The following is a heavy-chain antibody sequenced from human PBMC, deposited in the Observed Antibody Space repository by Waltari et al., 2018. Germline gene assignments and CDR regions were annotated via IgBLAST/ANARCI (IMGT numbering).Heavy chain of an antibody. Sequence: QVQLVESGGGVVQPGRSLRLSCAASGFTFITYALHWVRQAPGKGLEWVAVISYDGSNKYYADSVKGRFTISRDKSKNTLYLQMNSLRAEDTAVYYCARDTGMVQDYFDYWGQGTLVTVSS. D-gene: IGHD3-10*01. J-gene: IGHJ4*02. CDR3: ARDTGMVQDYFDY. CDR2: ISYDGSNK. V-gene: IGHV3-30-3*01. CDR1: GFTFITYA.